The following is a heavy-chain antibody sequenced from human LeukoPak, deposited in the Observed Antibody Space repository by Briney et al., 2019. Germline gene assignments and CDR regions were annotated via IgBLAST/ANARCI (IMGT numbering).Heavy chain of an antibody. Sequence: SVTVSCTASGGTFSSYAISWVRQAPGQGLEWMGGIIPIFGTANYAQKFQGRVTITADESTSTAYMELSSLRSEDTAVYCCASGVGAEDAFDIWGQGTMVTVSS. CDR2: IIPIFGTA. V-gene: IGHV1-69*13. J-gene: IGHJ3*02. D-gene: IGHD1-26*01. CDR3: ASGVGAEDAFDI. CDR1: GGTFSSYA.